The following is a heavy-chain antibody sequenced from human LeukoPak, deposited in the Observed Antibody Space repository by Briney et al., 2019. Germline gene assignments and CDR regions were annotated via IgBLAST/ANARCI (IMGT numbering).Heavy chain of an antibody. V-gene: IGHV4-4*02. CDR1: GGSISSSNW. Sequence: SGTLSLTCAVSGGSISSSNWWSWVRQPPGKGLEWIGEIYHSGSTNYNPSLKSRVTISVDKSKNQFSLKLSSVTAADTAVYYCARVFEYSSSWYFDYWGQGTLVTVSS. CDR3: ARVFEYSSSWYFDY. CDR2: IYHSGST. D-gene: IGHD6-13*01. J-gene: IGHJ4*02.